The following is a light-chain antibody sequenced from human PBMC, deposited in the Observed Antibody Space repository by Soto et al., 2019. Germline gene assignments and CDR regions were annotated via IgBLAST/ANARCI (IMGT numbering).Light chain of an antibody. V-gene: IGLV2-14*03. Sequence: QSALTQPASVSGSPGQSITISCTGTINDNAAYNYVSWYQQHPGRAPKLLIYHVNTRPSGISNRFSGSKSGDTASLTISGLQAEDEAEYSCFSYSTSSSLYVYGSGTKVTVL. CDR3: FSYSTSSSLYV. J-gene: IGLJ1*01. CDR1: INDNAAYNY. CDR2: HVN.